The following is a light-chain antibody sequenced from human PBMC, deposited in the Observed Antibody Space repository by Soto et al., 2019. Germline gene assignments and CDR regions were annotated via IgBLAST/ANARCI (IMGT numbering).Light chain of an antibody. V-gene: IGLV1-40*01. Sequence: QSVLTQPPSASGTPGQRVTISCSGSSSNIGGNSVSWYQQLPGTAPKLLIYDDNKRPSGVPDRFSGSKSGTSASLAITGLQAEDEADYYCQSNDRSLSGSGVFGTGTKATVL. J-gene: IGLJ1*01. CDR3: QSNDRSLSGSGV. CDR2: DDN. CDR1: SSNIGGNS.